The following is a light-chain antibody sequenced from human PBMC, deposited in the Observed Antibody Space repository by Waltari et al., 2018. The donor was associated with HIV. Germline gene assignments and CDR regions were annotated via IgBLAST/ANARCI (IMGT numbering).Light chain of an antibody. J-gene: IGLJ2*01. CDR1: SSNIDVNS. CDR2: PNK. Sequence: QSVLTQPPSASGTPGQRVTISCSGSSSNIDVNSVNWYQQLPGTPPQLLIYPNKQRPSRVPDRFSGFKSGTSASLAISGLQSEDEADYYCVVWDDSLNGPVFGGGTKLTVL. CDR3: VVWDDSLNGPV. V-gene: IGLV1-44*01.